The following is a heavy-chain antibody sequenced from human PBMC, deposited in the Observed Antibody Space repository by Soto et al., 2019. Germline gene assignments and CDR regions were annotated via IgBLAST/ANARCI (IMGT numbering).Heavy chain of an antibody. V-gene: IGHV3-23*01. J-gene: IGHJ4*02. Sequence: PGGSLRLSCAASGFSYGSYAMSWVRQAPGKGLEWVSAISGSGGSTYYADSVKGRFTISRDNSKNTLYLQMNSLRAEDTAVYYCTKESSGIAAAAFVTDGVLWYWGQGTLVTVSS. CDR2: ISGSGGST. CDR3: TKESSGIAAAAFVTDGVLWY. CDR1: GFSYGSYA. D-gene: IGHD6-13*01.